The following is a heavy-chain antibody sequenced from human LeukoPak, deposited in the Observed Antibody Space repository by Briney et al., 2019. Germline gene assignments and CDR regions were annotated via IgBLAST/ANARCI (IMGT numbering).Heavy chain of an antibody. D-gene: IGHD5-18*01. CDR1: GGSISSYY. CDR2: INHSGST. J-gene: IGHJ6*03. CDR3: ARYSYGIFYYMDV. Sequence: SETLSLTCTVSGGSISSYYWSWIRQPPGKGLEWIGEINHSGSTNYNPSLKSRVTISVDTSKNQFSLKLSSVTAADTAVYYCARYSYGIFYYMDVWGKGTTVTISS. V-gene: IGHV4-34*01.